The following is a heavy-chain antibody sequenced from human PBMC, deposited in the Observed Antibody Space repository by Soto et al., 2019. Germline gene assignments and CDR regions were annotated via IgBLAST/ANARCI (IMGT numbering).Heavy chain of an antibody. Sequence: SVKVAWKASGGTFSSYAMSWVRQAPGQGLEWMGGIIPIFGTANYAQKFQGRVTITADESTSTAYMELSSLRSEDTAVYYCARAALSPHAPFDYWGQGTLVTV. D-gene: IGHD2-2*01. J-gene: IGHJ4*02. CDR1: GGTFSSYA. CDR3: ARAALSPHAPFDY. V-gene: IGHV1-69*13. CDR2: IIPIFGTA.